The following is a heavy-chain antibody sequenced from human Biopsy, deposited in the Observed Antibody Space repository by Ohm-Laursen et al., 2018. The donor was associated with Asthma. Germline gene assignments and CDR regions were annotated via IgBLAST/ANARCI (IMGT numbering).Heavy chain of an antibody. J-gene: IGHJ2*01. D-gene: IGHD6-6*01. V-gene: IGHV4-39*02. Sequence: TLSLTCIVSGDAMSTSGSYWGWIRQSPGKGLEWIGSIYYSDRTYYNPSLESRVNISANTSKNHFSRKVTSVTAADTAVYYCARAVSSSSYWYFDLWGRGDLVTVSS. CDR2: IYYSDRT. CDR3: ARAVSSSSYWYFDL. CDR1: GDAMSTSGSY.